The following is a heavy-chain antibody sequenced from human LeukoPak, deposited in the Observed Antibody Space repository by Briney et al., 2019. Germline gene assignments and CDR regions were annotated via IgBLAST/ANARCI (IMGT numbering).Heavy chain of an antibody. D-gene: IGHD5-12*01. V-gene: IGHV3-30*03. Sequence: GRSLRLSCAPSEFTVSSYGMHWVRQAPGQRLEWVAVISDDGTKKYYADSVKGRFTISRDISKNMLYLQLNSLRADDTAIYYCARANGARGYSDYVPIPDYWGQGTLVTVSS. CDR2: ISDDGTKK. J-gene: IGHJ4*02. CDR1: EFTVSSYG. CDR3: ARANGARGYSDYVPIPDY.